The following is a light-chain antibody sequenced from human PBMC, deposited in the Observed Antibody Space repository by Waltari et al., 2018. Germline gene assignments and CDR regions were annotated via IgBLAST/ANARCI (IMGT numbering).Light chain of an antibody. Sequence: SALTQPASVSGSPGQSITISCTGTSSDIGSHYFVSWYQQHPGKAPELIIYEVGQRPSGIPDRFSGSKSGHSASLSISGLQAEDVAYYYCCSFTNINTVVFGGGTKLTVL. CDR3: CSFTNINTVV. V-gene: IGLV2-14*01. J-gene: IGLJ2*01. CDR2: EVG. CDR1: SSDIGSHYF.